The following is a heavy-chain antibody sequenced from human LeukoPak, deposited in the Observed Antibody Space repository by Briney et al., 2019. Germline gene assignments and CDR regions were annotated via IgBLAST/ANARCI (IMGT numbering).Heavy chain of an antibody. CDR3: VKDTGRGDF. CDR2: LRNDESEV. D-gene: IGHD1-14*01. V-gene: IGHV3-30*02. CDR1: GFIFRNYG. J-gene: IGHJ4*02. Sequence: PGGSLRLSCAASGFIFRNYGMHWVRQAPGKGLEWVAFLRNDESEVFYADSVKGRFTISRDNSKNTLYLQTSRLRHGDTAVYYCVKDTGRGDFWGQGTQVTVSS.